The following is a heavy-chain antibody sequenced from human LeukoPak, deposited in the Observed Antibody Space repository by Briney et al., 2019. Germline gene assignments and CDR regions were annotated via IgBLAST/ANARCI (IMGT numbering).Heavy chain of an antibody. Sequence: GGSLRLSCAASGFTFSSYAMSWVRQAPGKGLEWVSAISGSGGSTYYADSVKGRFTISRDNSKNTLYLQMNSLRAEDTAVYYCAKTGAVAGSPPPDLDYWGQGTLVTVSS. CDR3: AKTGAVAGSPPPDLDY. V-gene: IGHV3-23*01. J-gene: IGHJ4*02. CDR2: ISGSGGST. D-gene: IGHD6-19*01. CDR1: GFTFSSYA.